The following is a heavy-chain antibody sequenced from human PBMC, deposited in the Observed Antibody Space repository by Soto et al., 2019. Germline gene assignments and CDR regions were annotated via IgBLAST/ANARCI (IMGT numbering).Heavy chain of an antibody. Sequence: SETLSLTCAVYGGSFSGYYWSWIRQPPGKGLEWIGEINHSGSTNCNPSLKSRVTISVDTSKNQFSLKLSSVTAADTAVYYCASAAVLRLVVAATLAFDIWGQGTMVTVSS. CDR1: GGSFSGYY. CDR3: ASAAVLRLVVAATLAFDI. V-gene: IGHV4-34*01. J-gene: IGHJ3*02. D-gene: IGHD2-15*01. CDR2: INHSGST.